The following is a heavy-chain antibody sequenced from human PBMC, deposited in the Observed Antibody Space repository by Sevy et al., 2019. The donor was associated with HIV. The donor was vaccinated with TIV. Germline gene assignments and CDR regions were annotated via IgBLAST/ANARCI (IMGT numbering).Heavy chain of an antibody. J-gene: IGHJ6*03. CDR3: ARDRASSGSTQYYYYYYMGV. CDR2: INSDGSST. V-gene: IGHV3-74*01. D-gene: IGHD3-22*01. CDR1: GFTFSSYW. Sequence: GGSLRLSCAASGFTFSSYWMHWVRQAPGKGLVWVSRINSDGSSTSYADSVKGRFTISRDNAKNTLYLQMNSLRAEDSAVYYCARDRASSGSTQYYYYYYMGVWGKGTTVTLSS.